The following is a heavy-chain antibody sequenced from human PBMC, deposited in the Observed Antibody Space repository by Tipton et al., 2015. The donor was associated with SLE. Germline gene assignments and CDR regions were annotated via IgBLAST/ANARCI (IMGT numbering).Heavy chain of an antibody. V-gene: IGHV4-34*01. D-gene: IGHD1-26*01. Sequence: TLSLTCAVYGGSFSGYYWSWIRQPPGKGLEWIGEINHSGITNYNPSLKSRVAISVDTSKNQFSLKLSSVTAADTAVYYCARGLPATSWFDPWGQGPRVTVSS. CDR3: ARGLPATSWFDP. CDR2: INHSGIT. CDR1: GGSFSGYY. J-gene: IGHJ5*02.